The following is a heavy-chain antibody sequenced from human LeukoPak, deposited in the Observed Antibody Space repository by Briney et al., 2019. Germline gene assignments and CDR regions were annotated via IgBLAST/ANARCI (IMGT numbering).Heavy chain of an antibody. CDR2: IIPILGIA. J-gene: IGHJ4*02. V-gene: IGHV1-69*04. CDR1: GGTFSSYA. D-gene: IGHD3-22*01. Sequence: SVKVSCKASGGTFSSYAISWVRQAPGQGLEWMGRIIPILGIANYAQKFQGRVTITADKSTSTAYMELSSLRSEDTAVYYCATAIRYYYDSSGYYYLDYWGQGTLVTVSS. CDR3: ATAIRYYYDSSGYYYLDY.